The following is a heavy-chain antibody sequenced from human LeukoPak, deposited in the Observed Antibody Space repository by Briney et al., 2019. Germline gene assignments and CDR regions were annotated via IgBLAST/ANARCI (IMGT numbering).Heavy chain of an antibody. J-gene: IGHJ4*02. D-gene: IGHD1-26*01. CDR3: ARQLSGSYYPFDY. Sequence: SETLSLTCTVSGGSISSRSYYWGWIRQPPGKGLEWIGSIYYSGSTYYNPSLKSRVTISVDTSKNQFSLKLSSATAADTAVYYCARQLSGSYYPFDYWGQGTLVTVSS. V-gene: IGHV4-39*01. CDR2: IYYSGST. CDR1: GGSISSRSYY.